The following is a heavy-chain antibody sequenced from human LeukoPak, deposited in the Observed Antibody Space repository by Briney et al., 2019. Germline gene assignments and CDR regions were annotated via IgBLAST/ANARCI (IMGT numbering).Heavy chain of an antibody. CDR3: AARYCSSTSCVKRARGYYYYYMDV. D-gene: IGHD2-2*01. CDR1: GGTFSGYA. V-gene: IGHV1-69*13. J-gene: IGHJ6*03. Sequence: SVKVSCMASGGTFSGYAISWVRQAPGQGLEWMGGIIPIFGTANYAQKFQGRVTITADESTSTAYMELSSLRSEDTAVYYCAARYCSSTSCVKRARGYYYYYMDVWGKGTTVTVSS. CDR2: IIPIFGTA.